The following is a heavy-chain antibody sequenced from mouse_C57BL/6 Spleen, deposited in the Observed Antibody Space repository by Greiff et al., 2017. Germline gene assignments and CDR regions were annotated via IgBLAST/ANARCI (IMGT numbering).Heavy chain of an antibody. D-gene: IGHD1-1*01. CDR3: ARGSTTVVPYYAMDY. CDR2: IDPSDSYT. Sequence: QLQQPGAELVMPGASVKLSCKASGYTFTSYWMHWVKQRPGQGLEWIGEIDPSDSYTNYNQKFKGKSTLTVDKSSSTAYMQLSILTSEDSAVYYCARGSTTVVPYYAMDYWGQGTSVTVSS. CDR1: GYTFTSYW. V-gene: IGHV1-69*01. J-gene: IGHJ4*01.